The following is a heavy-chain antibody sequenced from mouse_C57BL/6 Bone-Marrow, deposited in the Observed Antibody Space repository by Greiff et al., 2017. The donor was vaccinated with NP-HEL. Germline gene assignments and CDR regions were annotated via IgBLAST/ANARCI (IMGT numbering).Heavy chain of an antibody. J-gene: IGHJ2*01. CDR3: ARRIYYAYFDY. CDR1: GYAFSSSW. D-gene: IGHD2-1*01. CDR2: IYPGDGDT. Sequence: QVQLQQSGPELVKPGASVKISCKASGYAFSSSWMNWVKQRPGKGLEWIGRIYPGDGDTNYNGKFKGKATLTADKSSSTAYMQLSSLTSEDSAVYFFARRIYYAYFDYWGQGTTLTVSS. V-gene: IGHV1-82*01.